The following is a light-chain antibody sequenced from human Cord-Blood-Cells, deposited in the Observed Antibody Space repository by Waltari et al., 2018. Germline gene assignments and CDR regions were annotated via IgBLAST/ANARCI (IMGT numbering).Light chain of an antibody. CDR1: QSVSSSY. V-gene: IGKV3-20*01. Sequence: EIVLTQSPGTLSLSPGERATLSCRASQSVSSSYLAWYQQKPGQAPRLLIYGASSRATGSADRFSGSGSGTDVTLTISRLEPEDDAVYYCQQYGSSPPYSFGQGTKLEIK. J-gene: IGKJ2*03. CDR3: QQYGSSPPYS. CDR2: GAS.